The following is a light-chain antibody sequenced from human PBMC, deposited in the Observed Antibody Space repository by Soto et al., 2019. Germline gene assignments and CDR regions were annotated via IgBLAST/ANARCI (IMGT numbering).Light chain of an antibody. J-gene: IGKJ3*01. CDR3: QQYGSSPFT. CDR2: GAS. V-gene: IGKV3-20*01. Sequence: EILLTQSPGTLSLSPGERATLSCRARQSISSSSLAWFQQKPGQAPRLLIYGASNRATGIPDRFSASGSGADFTLTISRLEPEEFAVYYCQQYGSSPFTFGPGTKVEIK. CDR1: QSISSSS.